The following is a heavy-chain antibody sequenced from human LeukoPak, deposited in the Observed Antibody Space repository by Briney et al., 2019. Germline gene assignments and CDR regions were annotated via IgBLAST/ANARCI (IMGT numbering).Heavy chain of an antibody. CDR3: AKEGVEYFDSSGYSPTDS. CDR2: LTGSGGST. Sequence: PGGPLRLSCAASGFTFNSYAMSWVRQAPGKRLEWVSALTGSGGSTFYADSVKGRFTISRDNSKNMVFLHMISLRAEDTAVYYCAKEGVEYFDSSGYSPTDSWGQGTLVTVSS. V-gene: IGHV3-23*01. D-gene: IGHD3-22*01. CDR1: GFTFNSYA. J-gene: IGHJ5*01.